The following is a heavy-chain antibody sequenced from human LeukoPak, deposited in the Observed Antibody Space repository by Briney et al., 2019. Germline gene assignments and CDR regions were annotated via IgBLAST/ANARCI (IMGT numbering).Heavy chain of an antibody. D-gene: IGHD1-1*01. CDR2: IYSGSSA. CDR1: GFTVSSNY. V-gene: IGHV3-53*01. J-gene: IGHJ5*02. Sequence: GGSLRLSCAASGFTVSSNYMSWVRHAPREGLEWVSVIYSGSSAYYAGSVKGRFTISRDNAKNSLYLQMDSLRDEDTAVYYCARTGIDTLGWFDPWGQGTLVTVSS. CDR3: ARTGIDTLGWFDP.